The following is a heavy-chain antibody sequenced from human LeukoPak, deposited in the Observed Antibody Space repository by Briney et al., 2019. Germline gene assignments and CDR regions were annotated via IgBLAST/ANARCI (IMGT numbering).Heavy chain of an antibody. V-gene: IGHV4-39*07. Sequence: ASETLSLTCTVSGGSISSSSYYWGWIRQPPGKGLEWIGSIYYSGSTYYNPSLKSRVTISVDTSKNQFSLKLSSVTAADTAVYYCARRFWAAAFDYWGQGTLVTVSS. CDR2: IYYSGST. D-gene: IGHD3/OR15-3a*01. J-gene: IGHJ4*02. CDR3: ARRFWAAAFDY. CDR1: GGSISSSSYY.